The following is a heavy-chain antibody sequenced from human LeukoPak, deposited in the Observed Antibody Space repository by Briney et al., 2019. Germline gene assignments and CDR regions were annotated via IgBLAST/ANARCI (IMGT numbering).Heavy chain of an antibody. Sequence: GGSLTLSCAASGFSFSSYGMHWVRQAPGKGLEWVALIWYDGTIKYYRDSLKGRFTISRENSKDTLYLQINSLRVEDTAIYYRVRDEGWGDDGFDFWGQGTKVTVSS. D-gene: IGHD3-10*01. V-gene: IGHV3-33*01. CDR3: VRDEGWGDDGFDF. CDR2: IWYDGTIK. J-gene: IGHJ3*01. CDR1: GFSFSSYG.